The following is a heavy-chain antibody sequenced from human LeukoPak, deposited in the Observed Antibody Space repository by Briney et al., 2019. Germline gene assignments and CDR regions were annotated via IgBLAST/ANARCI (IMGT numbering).Heavy chain of an antibody. Sequence: SETLSVTCTVSGGSISSHYWSWIRQPPGEGLEGIGYIYYSWSSTYNPSLKSTVTISIDTSKHQFSLKLSSVTAADTAVYYCARDLNSYWNRAHWGQGTLVTVSS. V-gene: IGHV4-59*11. J-gene: IGHJ4*02. D-gene: IGHD1-1*01. CDR1: GGSISSHY. CDR2: IYYSWSS. CDR3: ARDLNSYWNRAH.